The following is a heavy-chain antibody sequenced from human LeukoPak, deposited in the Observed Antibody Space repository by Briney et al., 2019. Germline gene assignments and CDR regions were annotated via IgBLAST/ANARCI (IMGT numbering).Heavy chain of an antibody. V-gene: IGHV4-34*01. D-gene: IGHD1-26*01. Sequence: NPSETLSLTCAVYGGSFSGYYWSWIRQPPGKGLEWIGEINHSGSTNYNPSLKSRVTISVDTSKNQFSLKLSSVTAADTAVYYCARHRRSPWYFDYWGQGTLVTVSS. CDR1: GGSFSGYY. CDR2: INHSGST. CDR3: ARHRRSPWYFDY. J-gene: IGHJ4*02.